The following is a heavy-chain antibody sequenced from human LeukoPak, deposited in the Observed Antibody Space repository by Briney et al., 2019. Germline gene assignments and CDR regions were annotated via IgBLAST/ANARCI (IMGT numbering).Heavy chain of an antibody. CDR1: GFTFSSFG. J-gene: IGHJ4*02. D-gene: IGHD1-26*01. CDR3: AKVASGSYYNWPFDY. Sequence: GGSLRLSCAASGFTFSSFGMNWVRQAPGKGPEWVSAISGSGNRTFYADSVKGRFAISRDNSKNTVYLQLNSLRAGDTAVYYCAKVASGSYYNWPFDYWGQGTLVTVSS. V-gene: IGHV3-23*01. CDR2: ISGSGNRT.